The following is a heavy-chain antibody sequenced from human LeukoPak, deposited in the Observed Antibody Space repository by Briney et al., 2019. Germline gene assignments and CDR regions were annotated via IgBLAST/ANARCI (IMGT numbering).Heavy chain of an antibody. D-gene: IGHD6-13*01. J-gene: IGHJ4*02. CDR2: IYLSGSP. CDR1: GGSISSGGYS. V-gene: IGHV4-30-2*05. Sequence: SETLSLTCAVSGGSISSGGYSWSWIRQPPGKGLEWIGYIYLSGSPYYNPSLKSRVTISVDTSKNQFSLKLSSVTAADTAAYYCARARIAAAGFDYWGQGTLVTVSS. CDR3: ARARIAAAGFDY.